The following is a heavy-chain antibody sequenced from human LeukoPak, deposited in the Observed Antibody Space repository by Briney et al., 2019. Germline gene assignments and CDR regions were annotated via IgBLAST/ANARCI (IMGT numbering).Heavy chain of an antibody. J-gene: IGHJ6*03. D-gene: IGHD3-3*01. CDR2: IKQDGSEK. CDR1: GFTFSNYW. Sequence: GGSLRLSCAASGFTFSNYWMTWVRQAPGKGLEWVADIKQDGSEKLYVKSVRGRFTISRDNAKMSLFLQMNSLRAEDTAVYYCARDNGVVHGVYYMDVWGKGTTVTAS. CDR3: ARDNGVVHGVYYMDV. V-gene: IGHV3-7*01.